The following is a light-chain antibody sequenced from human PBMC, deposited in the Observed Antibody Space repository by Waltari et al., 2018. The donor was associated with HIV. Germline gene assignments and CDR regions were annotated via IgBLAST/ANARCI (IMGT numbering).Light chain of an antibody. CDR2: EFS. V-gene: IGLV2-14*01. CDR3: GSFSTISTLI. J-gene: IGLJ2*01. CDR1: TSDIGDYNY. Sequence: QSALTQPASVSASPGQSITISCTGSTSDIGDYNYVSWYQQGPGKAPKLIIYEFSNRPSGVSNRFSGSKSGNTASLTISGLQPEDEADYFCGSFSTISTLIFGGGTKVTVL.